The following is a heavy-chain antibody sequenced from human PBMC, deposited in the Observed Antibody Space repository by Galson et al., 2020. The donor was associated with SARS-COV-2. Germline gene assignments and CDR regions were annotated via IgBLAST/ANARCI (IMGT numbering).Heavy chain of an antibody. CDR1: GFTLTGNF. J-gene: IGHJ6*02. CDR2: ISPESGAA. Sequence: ASVKVSCKPSGFTLTGNFLHWVRQAPGQGLEWMGRISPESGAANYAQKFRGILSLTRDTSITTVYMELSGLKSDDSAVYYCVVDSLGIYTGMDVWGQGTMVTVSS. CDR3: VVDSLGIYTGMDV. D-gene: IGHD7-27*01. V-gene: IGHV1-2*02.